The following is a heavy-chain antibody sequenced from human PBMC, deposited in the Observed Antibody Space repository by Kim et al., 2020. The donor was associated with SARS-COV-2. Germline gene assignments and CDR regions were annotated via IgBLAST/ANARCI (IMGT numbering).Heavy chain of an antibody. CDR1: GYTFTGYY. D-gene: IGHD6-19*01. J-gene: IGHJ4*02. V-gene: IGHV1-2*02. CDR2: INPNSGGT. CDR3: ARDQRVRYSSGWYSCGY. Sequence: ASVKVSCKASGYTFTGYYMHWVRQAPGQGLEWMGWINPNSGGTNYAQKFQGRVTMTRDTSISTAYMELSRLRSDDTAVYYCARDQRVRYSSGWYSCGYWGQGTLVTVSS.